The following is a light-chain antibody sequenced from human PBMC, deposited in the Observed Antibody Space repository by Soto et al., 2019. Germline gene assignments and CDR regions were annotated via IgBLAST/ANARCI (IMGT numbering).Light chain of an antibody. J-gene: IGKJ1*01. CDR1: HSVSSSH. CDR2: SAS. CDR3: QQYGYSFWT. Sequence: ELVLTQSPGTLSLSPGERATLSCRVSHSVSSSHLAWYQQKPGQAPRLLIYSASSRATGIPDRFSGSGSGTDYTLTISRLEPEDFAVYYCQQYGYSFWTFGQGTKVDIK. V-gene: IGKV3-20*01.